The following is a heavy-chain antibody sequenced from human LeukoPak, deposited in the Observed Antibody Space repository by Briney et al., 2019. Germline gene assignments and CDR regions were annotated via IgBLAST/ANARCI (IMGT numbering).Heavy chain of an antibody. V-gene: IGHV1-8*01. D-gene: IGHD2-15*01. Sequence: ASVKVSCKASGYTLTSYDINWVRQATGQGLEWTGWMNPNSGRTGYAQNFQGRITITRNTSISTAYMELSSLRSEDTAVYYCASGLGFCSGSDCTNLVKDYYYGMNVWGQGTTVTVSS. J-gene: IGHJ6*02. CDR3: ASGLGFCSGSDCTNLVKDYYYGMNV. CDR1: GYTLTSYD. CDR2: MNPNSGRT.